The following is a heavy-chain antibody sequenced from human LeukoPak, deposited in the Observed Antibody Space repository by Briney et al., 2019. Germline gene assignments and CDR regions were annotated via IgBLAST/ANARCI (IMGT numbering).Heavy chain of an antibody. CDR2: ISRSGGTI. D-gene: IGHD6-19*01. V-gene: IGHV3-48*03. CDR1: GFTFSLYE. Sequence: GGSLRLSCAASGFTFSLYEVNWVRQAPGKGLEWISYISRSGGTIYYADSVKGRFTTSRDSAKNSLYLQMNSLRVEDTAVYYCARDSFSSGWFLFDYWGQGALVTVSS. CDR3: ARDSFSSGWFLFDY. J-gene: IGHJ4*02.